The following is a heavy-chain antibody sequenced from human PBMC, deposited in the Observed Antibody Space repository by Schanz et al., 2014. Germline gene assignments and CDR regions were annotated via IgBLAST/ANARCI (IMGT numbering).Heavy chain of an antibody. D-gene: IGHD3-3*01. CDR2: IGGSGDST. V-gene: IGHV3-23*04. Sequence: VQLVESGGGLVKPGGSLRLSCAASGFTFSDYYMSWIRQAPGKGLEWVSGIGGSGDSTHYADSVKGRFIISRDNSKNTLYLQVNSLRAEDTAVYYCARGVRIDYWGQGTLVTVSS. J-gene: IGHJ4*02. CDR3: ARGVRIDY. CDR1: GFTFSDYY.